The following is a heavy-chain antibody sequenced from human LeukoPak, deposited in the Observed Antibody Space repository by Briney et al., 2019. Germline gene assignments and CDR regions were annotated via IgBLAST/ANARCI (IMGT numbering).Heavy chain of an antibody. CDR3: TAATGWSSSMM. CDR2: FDFEEGKI. J-gene: IGHJ4*02. CDR1: GYTLTELS. V-gene: IGHV1-24*01. Sequence: GDSVKASCKVSGYTLTELSMHWVRRVPGKGLEWMGGFDFEEGKIIYAQKFQGRVTMTEDTSTDTAYMELSSLTSEGTAVYYCTAATGWSSSMMWGQGAAVTVSS. D-gene: IGHD6-13*01.